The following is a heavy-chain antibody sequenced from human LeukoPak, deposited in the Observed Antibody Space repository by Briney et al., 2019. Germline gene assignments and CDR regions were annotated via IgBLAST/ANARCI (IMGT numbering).Heavy chain of an antibody. CDR2: IIPIFGTA. Sequence: ASVTVSCKASGGTFSSYAISWVRQAPGQGLEWMGGIIPIFGTANYAQKFQGRVTITADESTSTAYMELSSLRSEDTAVYYCASPDSSGYYYPLLSLGLDYWGQGTLVTVSS. V-gene: IGHV1-69*13. D-gene: IGHD3-22*01. CDR3: ASPDSSGYYYPLLSLGLDY. CDR1: GGTFSSYA. J-gene: IGHJ4*02.